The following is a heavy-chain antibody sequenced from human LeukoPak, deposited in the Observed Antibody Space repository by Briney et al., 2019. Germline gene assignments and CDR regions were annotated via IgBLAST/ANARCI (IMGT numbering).Heavy chain of an antibody. D-gene: IGHD3-10*01. Sequence: GGSLRLSCAASGFTFSSYAMSWVRQAPGKGLEWVSAISGSGGSTYYADSVKGRFTISRDNSKNTLYLQMNSLRAEDTAVYYCAKDLSGSPGYYYGMDAWGQGTTVTVSS. J-gene: IGHJ6*02. CDR1: GFTFSSYA. CDR3: AKDLSGSPGYYYGMDA. CDR2: ISGSGGST. V-gene: IGHV3-23*01.